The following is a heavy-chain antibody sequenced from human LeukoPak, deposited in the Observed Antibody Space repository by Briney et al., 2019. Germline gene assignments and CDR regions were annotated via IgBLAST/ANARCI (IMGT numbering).Heavy chain of an antibody. V-gene: IGHV4-38-2*02. CDR2: IYHSGST. CDR3: ARVSTMVRGVIISRYAFDI. D-gene: IGHD3-10*01. J-gene: IGHJ3*02. Sequence: SETLSLTCTVSGYSISSGYYWGWIRQPPGKGLEWIGSIYHSGSTYYNPSLKSRVTISVDTSKNQFSLKLSSVTAADTAVYYCARVSTMVRGVIISRYAFDIWGQGTMVTVSS. CDR1: GYSISSGYY.